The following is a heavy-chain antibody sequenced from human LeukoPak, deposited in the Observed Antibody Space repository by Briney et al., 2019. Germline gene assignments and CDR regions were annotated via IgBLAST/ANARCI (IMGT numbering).Heavy chain of an antibody. CDR3: ARAHLIAAPGYNWFDH. D-gene: IGHD6-13*01. J-gene: IGHJ5*02. V-gene: IGHV1-2*02. CDR1: GYTFTGFY. CDR2: INPNSGGT. Sequence: ASVTVSCKASGYTFTGFYMHWVRQAPGQGLEWMGWINPNSGGTNYAQKFQGRVTMTRDTSINTAYMELSSLRSDDTAVFYCARAHLIAAPGYNWFDHWGQGTLVTVSS.